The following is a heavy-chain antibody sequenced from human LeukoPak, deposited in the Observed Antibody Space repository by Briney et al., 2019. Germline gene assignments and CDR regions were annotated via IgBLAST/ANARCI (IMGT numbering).Heavy chain of an antibody. Sequence: SETLSLTCTVSGGSISSYYWSWIRQPAGKGLEWIGRIYTSGSTNYNPSLKSRVTISVDTSKNQFSLKLSSVTAADTAVYYCARVLINNSSSWYAAGSFDYWGQGTLVTVSS. CDR2: IYTSGST. V-gene: IGHV4-4*07. D-gene: IGHD6-13*01. CDR3: ARVLINNSSSWYAAGSFDY. CDR1: GGSISSYY. J-gene: IGHJ4*02.